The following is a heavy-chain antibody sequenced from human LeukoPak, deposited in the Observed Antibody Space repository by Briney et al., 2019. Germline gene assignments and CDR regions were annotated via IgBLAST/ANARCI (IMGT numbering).Heavy chain of an antibody. D-gene: IGHD4-17*01. V-gene: IGHV4-39*01. CDR2: IYYSGST. CDR1: GGSISSSSYY. Sequence: SETLSLTCTVSGGSISSSSYYWGWIRQPPGKGLEWIGSIYYSGSTYYNPSLKSRVTISVDTSKNQFSLKLSSVTAADTAVYYCARQGDGDYDEFDPWGQGTLVTVSS. J-gene: IGHJ5*02. CDR3: ARQGDGDYDEFDP.